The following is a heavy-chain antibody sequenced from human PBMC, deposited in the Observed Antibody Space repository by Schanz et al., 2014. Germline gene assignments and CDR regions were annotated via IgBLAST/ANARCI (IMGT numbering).Heavy chain of an antibody. CDR2: IIPIVDIT. J-gene: IGHJ6*02. V-gene: IGHV1-69*04. CDR3: ATIGVNDYWRFGLDL. Sequence: QVQLVQSGAEVRKPGSSVRVSCKASGGTFTSYAFSWVRQAPGQGLEWTGRIIPIVDITNYAQKFLGRVTITADKSTSTAYMELKSLRSADTAVYYCATIGVNDYWRFGLDLWGQGTTVTVSS. CDR1: GGTFTSYA. D-gene: IGHD3-16*01.